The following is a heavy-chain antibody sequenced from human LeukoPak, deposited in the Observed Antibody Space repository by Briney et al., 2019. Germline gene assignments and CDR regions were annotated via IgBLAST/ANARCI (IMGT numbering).Heavy chain of an antibody. V-gene: IGHV4-59*08. Sequence: PSETLSLTCTVSGGSISSYYWSWIRQPPGKGLEWIGYIYYSGGTNYNPSLKSRVTISVDTSKNQFSLKLSSVTAADTAVYYCARRGHDYSNWFDPWGQGTLVTVSS. CDR2: IYYSGGT. J-gene: IGHJ5*02. D-gene: IGHD4-11*01. CDR3: ARRGHDYSNWFDP. CDR1: GGSISSYY.